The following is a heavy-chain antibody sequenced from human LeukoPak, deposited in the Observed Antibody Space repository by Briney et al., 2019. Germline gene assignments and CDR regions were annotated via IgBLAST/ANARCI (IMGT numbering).Heavy chain of an antibody. D-gene: IGHD2/OR15-2a*01. CDR3: VREILYSSSGMDV. CDR1: GYIFTSYD. V-gene: IGHV1-8*01. J-gene: IGHJ6*02. CDR2: MNPNSGNT. Sequence: ASGKVSCKAAGYIFTSYDMNWVRQATGQGLEWVGGMNPNSGNTGYAQKFQGRVTMARYTSTRTAYMQLSSLRSEEKAVYYCVREILYSSSGMDVWGQGTTVTVSS.